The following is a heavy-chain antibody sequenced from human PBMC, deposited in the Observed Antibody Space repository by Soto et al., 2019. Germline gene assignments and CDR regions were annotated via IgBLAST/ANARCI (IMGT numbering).Heavy chain of an antibody. CDR3: ARDPVSLKDAFDI. CDR1: GGSISSGGYY. J-gene: IGHJ3*02. CDR2: IYYSGST. Sequence: PSETLSLTCTVSGGSISSGGYYWSWIRQHPGKGLEWIGYIYYSGSTYYNPSPKSRVTISVDTSKNQFSLKLSSVTAADTAVYYCARDPVSLKDAFDIWGQGTMVTV. V-gene: IGHV4-31*03.